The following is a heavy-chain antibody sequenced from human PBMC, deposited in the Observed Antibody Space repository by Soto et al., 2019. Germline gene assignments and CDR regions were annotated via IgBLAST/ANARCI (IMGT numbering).Heavy chain of an antibody. CDR2: IIPIFGTA. CDR3: ARPYSSGWLSYFQH. J-gene: IGHJ1*01. Sequence: ASVKVSCKASGGTFSSYAISWVRQAPGQGLEWMGGIIPIFGTANYAQKFQGRVTITADESTSTAYMELSSLRSEDTAVYYCARPYSSGWLSYFQHWGQGTLVTVSS. V-gene: IGHV1-69*13. D-gene: IGHD6-19*01. CDR1: GGTFSSYA.